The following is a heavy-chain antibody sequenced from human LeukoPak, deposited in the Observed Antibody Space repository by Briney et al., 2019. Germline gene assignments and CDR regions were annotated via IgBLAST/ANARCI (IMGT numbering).Heavy chain of an antibody. CDR2: ISSSSSYI. CDR1: GFTFSNYA. J-gene: IGHJ4*02. Sequence: GGSLRLSCAASGFTFSNYAMNWVRQAPGKGLEWVSFISSSSSYIYYADSVKGRFTISRDNARNSLYLQMNSLRAEDTAVYYCARGRGPFDYWGQGTLVTVSS. CDR3: ARGRGPFDY. V-gene: IGHV3-21*01.